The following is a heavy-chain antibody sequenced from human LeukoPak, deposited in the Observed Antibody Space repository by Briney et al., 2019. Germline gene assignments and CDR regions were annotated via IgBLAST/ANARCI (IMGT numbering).Heavy chain of an antibody. CDR2: ISAYNSNT. Sequence: GASVKVSCKASGYTFTSYGISWVRQAPGQGLEWMGWISAYNSNTNYAQKLQGRVTMTTDTSTSTAYMELRSLRSDDTAVYYCARDPYGSGSYYVYYYYYMDVWGKGTTVTVSS. D-gene: IGHD3-10*01. V-gene: IGHV1-18*01. CDR3: ARDPYGSGSYYVYYYYYMDV. J-gene: IGHJ6*03. CDR1: GYTFTSYG.